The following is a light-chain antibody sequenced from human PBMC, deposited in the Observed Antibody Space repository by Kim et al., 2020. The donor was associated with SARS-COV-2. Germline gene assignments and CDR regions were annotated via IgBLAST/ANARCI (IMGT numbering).Light chain of an antibody. Sequence: LSQPASVSGSPGQSITISCTGTSSDVGSYNLVSWYHLHPGKAPKLIIYEVTKRPSGISNRFSGSKSGNTASLTISGLQAEDEADYYCCSYAGSRTYVF. CDR2: EVT. CDR3: CSYAGSRTYV. CDR1: SSDVGSYNL. J-gene: IGLJ1*01. V-gene: IGLV2-23*02.